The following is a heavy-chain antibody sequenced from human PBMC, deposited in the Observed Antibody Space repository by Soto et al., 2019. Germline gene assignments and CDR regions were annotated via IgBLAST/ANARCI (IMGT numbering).Heavy chain of an antibody. V-gene: IGHV4-34*01. CDR1: GGSFSGYY. Sequence: QVQLQQWGAGLLKPSETLSLTCAVFGGSFSGYYWSWIRQPPGKGLEWIGEINHSGSTNYNPSLKRRVTISVDTSKNQFSLKLSSVTAADTAVYYCARGRGWTASDAFDIWGQGTMVTVSS. CDR3: ARGRGWTASDAFDI. D-gene: IGHD6-19*01. CDR2: INHSGST. J-gene: IGHJ3*02.